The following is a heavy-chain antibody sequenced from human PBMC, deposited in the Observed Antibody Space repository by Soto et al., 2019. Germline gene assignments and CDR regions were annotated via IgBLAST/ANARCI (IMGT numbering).Heavy chain of an antibody. J-gene: IGHJ6*04. D-gene: IGHD3-10*01. CDR3: ERPYEGGSSSNHHYYYALDV. Sequence: QVQLVQSGAEVKKPGSSVKVSCKISGGTFSRDSSSWVRQAPGQGLEWRGVIVPIFGTRNYAQKFQDRVTMTTDASAPTAHMELSTLRSEDTAVYYCERPYEGGSSSNHHYYYALDVWGKGTAVTVYS. CDR2: IVPIFGTR. V-gene: IGHV1-69*01. CDR1: GGTFSRDS.